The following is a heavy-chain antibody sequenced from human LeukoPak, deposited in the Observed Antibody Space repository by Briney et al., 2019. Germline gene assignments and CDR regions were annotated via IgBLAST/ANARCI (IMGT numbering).Heavy chain of an antibody. Sequence: GGSLRLSCAASGFTFSSYAMSWVRQAPGKGLEWVSAISGSGGSTYYADSVKGRFTIFRDNSKNTLYLQMNSLRAEDTAVYYCASNYYDSSGYYSDFDYWGQGALVTVSS. CDR2: ISGSGGST. J-gene: IGHJ4*02. D-gene: IGHD3-22*01. V-gene: IGHV3-23*01. CDR3: ASNYYDSSGYYSDFDY. CDR1: GFTFSSYA.